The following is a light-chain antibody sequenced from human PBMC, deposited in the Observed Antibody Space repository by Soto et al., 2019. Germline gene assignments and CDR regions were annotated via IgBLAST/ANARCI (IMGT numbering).Light chain of an antibody. Sequence: EIVMTQSPATLSVSPGERATLSCRASQSVSSNLAWYQQKPGQAPRLLIHDASTRATGTPARFSGSGSETEFTITISSLQSEDSAVYYCQQYNNWRTFGQGTKVEIK. CDR1: QSVSSN. CDR3: QQYNNWRT. V-gene: IGKV3-15*01. J-gene: IGKJ1*01. CDR2: DAS.